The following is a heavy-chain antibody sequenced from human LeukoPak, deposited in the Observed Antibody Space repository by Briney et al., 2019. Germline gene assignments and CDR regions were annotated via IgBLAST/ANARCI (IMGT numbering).Heavy chain of an antibody. Sequence: PGGSLRLSCAASGFTFSSYWMNWVRQAPGKGLEWVANIKQDGSEKYYVDSVKGRFTISRDNAKNSLYLQMNSLRAEDTAAYYCARGRMLYYYDSSGYPFDYWGQGSLVTVSS. J-gene: IGHJ4*02. CDR1: GFTFSSYW. CDR3: ARGRMLYYYDSSGYPFDY. CDR2: IKQDGSEK. D-gene: IGHD3-22*01. V-gene: IGHV3-7*04.